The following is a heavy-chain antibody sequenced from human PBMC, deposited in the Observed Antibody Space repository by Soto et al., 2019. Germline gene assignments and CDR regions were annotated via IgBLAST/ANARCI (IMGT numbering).Heavy chain of an antibody. CDR3: ALRGIAVAGTGDGWFDP. J-gene: IGHJ5*02. Sequence: QVQLVQSGAEVKKPGSSVKVSCKASGGTFSSYAISWVRQAPGQGLEWMGGIIPIFGTANYAQKFQGRVTITADKSTSTAYMELSSLRSEDTAVYYCALRGIAVAGTGDGWFDPWVQGTLVTVSS. CDR2: IIPIFGTA. V-gene: IGHV1-69*06. D-gene: IGHD6-19*01. CDR1: GGTFSSYA.